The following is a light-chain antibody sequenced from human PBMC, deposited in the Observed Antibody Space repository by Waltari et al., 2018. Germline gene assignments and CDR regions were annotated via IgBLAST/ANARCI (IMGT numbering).Light chain of an antibody. J-gene: IGKJ2*01. V-gene: IGKV3-20*01. CDR1: QSITKKF. CDR2: GAS. CDR3: QQYGSSVMYT. Sequence: VLTQSPGTLSLSPGERATLSCRASQSITKKFFAWYQQNPGQAPRLLIYGASSRAAGIPDRFSGSVSGTDFTLTISRLEPEDSAVYYCQQYGSSVMYTFGQGTKLEIK.